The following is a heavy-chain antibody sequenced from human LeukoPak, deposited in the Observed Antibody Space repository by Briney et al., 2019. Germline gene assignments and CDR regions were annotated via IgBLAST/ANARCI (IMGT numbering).Heavy chain of an antibody. CDR1: GFTFSTYW. J-gene: IGHJ4*02. CDR3: ARDIVIVSVAMIFDL. Sequence: GGSLRLSCAASGFTFSTYWMSWVRQAPGKGLEWVANIKQDGSEKYYVDSVKGRFTISRDNAKNSLYLQMNSLRAEDTAVHYCARDIVIVSVAMIFDLWGQGTPVTVSS. D-gene: IGHD2-2*01. V-gene: IGHV3-7*01. CDR2: IKQDGSEK.